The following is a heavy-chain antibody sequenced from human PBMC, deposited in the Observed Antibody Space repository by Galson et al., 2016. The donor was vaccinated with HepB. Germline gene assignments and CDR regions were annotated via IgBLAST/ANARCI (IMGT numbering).Heavy chain of an antibody. CDR3: ARTPLISIVYYFDF. D-gene: IGHD3-3*02. J-gene: IGHJ4*02. V-gene: IGHV3-21*01. CDR1: GFTFSTYS. CDR2: ITSSGTYV. Sequence: SLRLSCAASGFTFSTYSMNWVRRAPGKGLEWVSSITSSGTYVYYADSVKGRFTISRDNAKNSLYLQMNSLRAEDTAVYYCARTPLISIVYYFDFWGQGTLVTVSS.